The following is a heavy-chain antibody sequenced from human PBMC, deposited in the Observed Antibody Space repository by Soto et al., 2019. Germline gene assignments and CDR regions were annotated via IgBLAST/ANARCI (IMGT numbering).Heavy chain of an antibody. Sequence: PGGSLRLSCAASGFTFSSYAMSWVRQAPGKGLEWVSSISASGSNTYYADSVKGRFTISRDNAKNSLYLQMNSLRAEDTAVYYCARDVNEPMFMGYYYYYGMDVWGQGTTVTVSS. CDR2: ISASGSNT. D-gene: IGHD3-10*01. J-gene: IGHJ6*02. V-gene: IGHV3-21*04. CDR1: GFTFSSYA. CDR3: ARDVNEPMFMGYYYYYGMDV.